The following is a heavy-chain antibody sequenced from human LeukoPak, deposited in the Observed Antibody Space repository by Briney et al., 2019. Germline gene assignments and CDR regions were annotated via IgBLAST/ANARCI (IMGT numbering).Heavy chain of an antibody. Sequence: SETLSLTCTVSGGSISSGSCYWSWIRQPDGKGLEWIGRSYIRGSTDYNPSLKSRVTISVDTSKNQFSLKLNSVTAADTAVYYCARIGYGSGSPTNLWGQGTLVTVSS. CDR1: GGSISSGSCY. V-gene: IGHV4-61*02. J-gene: IGHJ5*02. D-gene: IGHD3-10*01. CDR2: SYIRGST. CDR3: ARIGYGSGSPTNL.